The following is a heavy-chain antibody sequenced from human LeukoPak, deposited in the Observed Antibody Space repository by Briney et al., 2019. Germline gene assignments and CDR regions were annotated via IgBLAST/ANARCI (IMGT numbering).Heavy chain of an antibody. D-gene: IGHD2-8*02. CDR1: GYTFSNYG. V-gene: IGHV1-18*01. CDR2: ISGQTGKT. CDR3: AREGPGFDY. Sequence: ASVKVSCKASGYTFSNYGISWVRQATRRGLEWMGWISGQTGKTKQAQKFQGRITLTTDSATNTAYMELRSLTSDDTAVYYCAREGPGFDYWGQGTLVTVSS. J-gene: IGHJ4*02.